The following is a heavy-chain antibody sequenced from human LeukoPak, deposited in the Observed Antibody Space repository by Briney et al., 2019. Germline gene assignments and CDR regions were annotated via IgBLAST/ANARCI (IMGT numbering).Heavy chain of an antibody. D-gene: IGHD1-1*01. CDR3: ASISRTVPPN. Sequence: GGSLRLSCAASGFTFSSYAMSWVRQAPGKGLVWVSRINSDGSSTSYADSVKGRFTISRDNAKNTLCLQMNSLRAEDTAVYYCASISRTVPPNWGQGTLVTVSS. CDR1: GFTFSSYA. CDR2: INSDGSST. V-gene: IGHV3-74*01. J-gene: IGHJ4*02.